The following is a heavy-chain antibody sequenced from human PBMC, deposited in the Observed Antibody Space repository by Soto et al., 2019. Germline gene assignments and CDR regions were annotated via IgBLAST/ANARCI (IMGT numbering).Heavy chain of an antibody. CDR2: INAGNGNT. Sequence: QVQLVQSGAEVKKPGASVKVSCKASGYTFTSYAMHWVRQAPGQRLEWMGWINAGNGNTKYSQKFQGRVTITRDTSACTADMELSSLRSEDTAVYYCARVPGYSIGDLWGRGTLVTVSS. V-gene: IGHV1-3*01. D-gene: IGHD2-21*01. J-gene: IGHJ2*01. CDR1: GYTFTSYA. CDR3: ARVPGYSIGDL.